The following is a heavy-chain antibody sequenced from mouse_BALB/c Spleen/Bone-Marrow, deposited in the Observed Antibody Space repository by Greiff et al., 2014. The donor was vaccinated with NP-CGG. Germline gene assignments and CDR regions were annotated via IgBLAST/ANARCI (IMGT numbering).Heavy chain of an antibody. D-gene: IGHD1-1*01. V-gene: IGHV14-3*02. J-gene: IGHJ2*01. Sequence: EVQLQQSGAELVKPGASVKLSCTASSFNIKDTYMHWVKQRPEQGLEWIGRIDPANGNTKYDPKFQGKATITADTSSNTAYLQLSSLTSEDTAVYYCARYYYGSSYFDYWGQGTTLTGSS. CDR1: SFNIKDTY. CDR2: IDPANGNT. CDR3: ARYYYGSSYFDY.